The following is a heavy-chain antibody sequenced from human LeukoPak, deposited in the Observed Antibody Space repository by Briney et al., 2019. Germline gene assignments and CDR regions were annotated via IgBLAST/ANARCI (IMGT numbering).Heavy chain of an antibody. CDR3: ARAYYYDSGAFDI. V-gene: IGHV3-48*01. D-gene: IGHD3-22*01. CDR2: ISSSSSTI. Sequence: PGGSLRLSCAASGFTFSSYSMNWVRQASGKGLEWVSYISSSSSTIYYADSVKGRFTISRENAKKSMLREMNNRISEDTAVYYRARAYYYDSGAFDIWGQGTMVTVSS. J-gene: IGHJ3*02. CDR1: GFTFSSYS.